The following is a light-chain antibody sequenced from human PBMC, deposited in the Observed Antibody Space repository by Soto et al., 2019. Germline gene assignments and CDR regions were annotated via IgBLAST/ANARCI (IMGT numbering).Light chain of an antibody. V-gene: IGLV4-69*01. CDR1: SGYSTYA. CDR3: QSLGTGIQV. CDR2: INYDGTH. Sequence: QLVLTQSPSASASLGASVKLICTLSSGYSTYAIAWHQQQSEKGPRFLMKINYDGTHSKGDGFFDRFSGSSSGAERHLTISSLQSEDEADYYCQSLGTGIQVFGGGTKLTVL. J-gene: IGLJ3*02.